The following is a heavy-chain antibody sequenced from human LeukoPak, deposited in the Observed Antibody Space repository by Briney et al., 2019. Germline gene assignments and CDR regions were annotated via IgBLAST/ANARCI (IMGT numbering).Heavy chain of an antibody. V-gene: IGHV4-34*01. CDR1: GGSFSGYY. CDR2: INHSGST. D-gene: IGHD3-3*01. CDR3: ARGVANYDFWSGRINWFDP. Sequence: SETLSLTCAVYGGSFSGYYWSWIRQPPGKGLEWIGEINHSGSTNYNPSLKSRVTISVDTSKNQFSLKLSSVTAADTAVYYCARGVANYDFWSGRINWFDPWGQGTLVTVSS. J-gene: IGHJ5*02.